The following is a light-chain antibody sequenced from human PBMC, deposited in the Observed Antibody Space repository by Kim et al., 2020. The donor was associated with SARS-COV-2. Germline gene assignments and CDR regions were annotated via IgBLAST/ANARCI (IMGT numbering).Light chain of an antibody. J-gene: IGLJ2*01. V-gene: IGLV6-57*03. CDR2: EDS. Sequence: GNTVTSSCTRTSCNIADNYVQWYQQRPGSAPTIVIYEDSERPSGVPDRFSGSIDTSSSSASLTISGLKTEDEADYYCQSYDISNVIFGGGTQLTVL. CDR3: QSYDISNVI. CDR1: SCNIADNY.